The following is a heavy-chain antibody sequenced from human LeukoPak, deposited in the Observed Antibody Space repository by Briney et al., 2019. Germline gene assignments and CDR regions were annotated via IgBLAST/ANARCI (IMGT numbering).Heavy chain of an antibody. CDR3: AAPRYCSGGSCYPSFDY. D-gene: IGHD2-15*01. CDR1: GYTFTDYY. J-gene: IGHJ4*02. V-gene: IGHV1-2*02. Sequence: GASVTVSCKASGYTFTDYYMHWVRQAPGQGLEWMGWINPNNGGTKYAQKFQGRVTMTRDTSISTAYMELSSLRSDDTAVYYCAAPRYCSGGSCYPSFDYWGQGTLVTVSS. CDR2: INPNNGGT.